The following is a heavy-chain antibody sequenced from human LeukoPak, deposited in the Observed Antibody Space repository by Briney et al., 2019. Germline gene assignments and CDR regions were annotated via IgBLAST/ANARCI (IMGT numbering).Heavy chain of an antibody. V-gene: IGHV3-7*01. CDR2: IKEDGSEK. D-gene: IGHD6-19*01. CDR1: GFTLSSHW. Sequence: GGSLRLSCAASGFTLSSHWMTWVRQAPGKGPEWVANIKEDGSEKYYVDSVRGRFTISRDNGKNSLYLQMNSLRVEDTGVYYCTRGSGWYYYWGQGTLVTVSS. J-gene: IGHJ4*02. CDR3: TRGSGWYYY.